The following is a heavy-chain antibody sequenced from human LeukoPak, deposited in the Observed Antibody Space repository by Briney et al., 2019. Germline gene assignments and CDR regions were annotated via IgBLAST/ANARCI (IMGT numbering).Heavy chain of an antibody. V-gene: IGHV4-59*08. CDR2: IYYSGST. Sequence: SETLSLTCTVSGGSISSYYWSWIRQPPGKGLEWIGYIYYSGSTYYNPSLKSRVTISVGTSKNQFSLKLSSVTAADTAVYYCARLHYYDSSGHVTDAFDIWGQGTMVTVSS. J-gene: IGHJ3*02. D-gene: IGHD3-22*01. CDR1: GGSISSYY. CDR3: ARLHYYDSSGHVTDAFDI.